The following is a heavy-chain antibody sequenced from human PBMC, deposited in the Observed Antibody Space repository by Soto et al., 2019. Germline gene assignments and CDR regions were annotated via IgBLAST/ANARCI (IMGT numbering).Heavy chain of an antibody. V-gene: IGHV1-2*02. CDR1: GYTFTGYY. J-gene: IGHJ4*02. Sequence: QVHLVQSGAEVKKPGASVKVSSKASGYTFTGYYIHWVRQAPGQGFEWMGWVSPNSGNTDYAQRFQGRVTMTRDTSITSAYMELSRLTSDDTATYYCARANSGDDDEFDYWGQGTPVTVSS. CDR3: ARANSGDDDEFDY. CDR2: VSPNSGNT. D-gene: IGHD5-12*01.